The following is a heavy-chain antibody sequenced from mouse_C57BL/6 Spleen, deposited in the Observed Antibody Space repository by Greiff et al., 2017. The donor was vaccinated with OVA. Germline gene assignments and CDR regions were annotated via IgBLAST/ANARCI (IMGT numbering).Heavy chain of an antibody. CDR2: SRNKANDYTT. CDR3: ARDWEVVPAMDY. J-gene: IGHJ4*01. Sequence: EVKVVESGGGLVQSGRSLRLSCATSGFTFSDFYMEWVRQAPGKGLEWIAASRNKANDYTTEYSASVKGRFIVSRDTSQSILYLQMNALRAEDTAIYYCARDWEVVPAMDYWGQGTSVTVSS. CDR1: GFTFSDFY. D-gene: IGHD1-1*01. V-gene: IGHV7-1*01.